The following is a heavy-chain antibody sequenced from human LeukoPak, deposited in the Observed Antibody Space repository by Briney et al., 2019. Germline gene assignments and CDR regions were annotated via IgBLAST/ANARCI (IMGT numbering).Heavy chain of an antibody. Sequence: SVKVSCTASGFTSSSSTVQWVRQARGQRLEWLGWIIVGSGNTNYAQRFQERLTITRDMPTGTADMELSSLRSEDTAVYYCAAVNSDWYFSWYFDLWGRGTLVTVSS. J-gene: IGHJ2*01. CDR2: IIVGSGNT. V-gene: IGHV1-58*01. D-gene: IGHD2-21*02. CDR1: GFTSSSST. CDR3: AAVNSDWYFSWYFDL.